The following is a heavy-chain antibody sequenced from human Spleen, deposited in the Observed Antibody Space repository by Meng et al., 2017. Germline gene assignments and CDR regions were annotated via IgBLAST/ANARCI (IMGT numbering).Heavy chain of an antibody. CDR3: ARDRFGSGDYYGMDV. CDR1: GGSISSGYYY. CDR2: ISTSGDYI. V-gene: IGHV3-21*06. D-gene: IGHD2-15*01. J-gene: IGHJ6*02. Sequence: ETLSLTCTVSGGSISSGYYYWSWVRQAPGKGLEWVSSISTSGDYIFHADSVKGRFTISRDNANNLLYLQMNSLRAEDTGVYYCARDRFGSGDYYGMDVWGQGTTVTVSS.